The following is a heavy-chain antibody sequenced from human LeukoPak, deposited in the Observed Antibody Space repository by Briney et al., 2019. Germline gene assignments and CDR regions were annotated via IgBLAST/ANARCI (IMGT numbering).Heavy chain of an antibody. J-gene: IGHJ6*02. CDR2: IYSGGST. CDR3: ARDRRIAVAGNMAKQYYYYYGMDV. D-gene: IGHD6-19*01. CDR1: GSTVSSNY. V-gene: IGHV3-66*01. Sequence: GGSLRLSCAASGSTVSSNYMSWVRQAPGKGLEWVSVIYSGGSTYYADSVKGRFTISRDNSKNTLYLQMNSLRAEDTAVYCCARDRRIAVAGNMAKQYYYYYGMDVWGQGTTVTVSS.